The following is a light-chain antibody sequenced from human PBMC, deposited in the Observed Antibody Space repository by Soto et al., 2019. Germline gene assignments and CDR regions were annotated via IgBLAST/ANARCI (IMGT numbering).Light chain of an antibody. J-gene: IGLJ3*02. CDR1: SSNIGTYT. CDR2: TDY. V-gene: IGLV1-44*01. CDR3: ASWDDNLNGGV. Sequence: QSVLTQPPSASGTPGQRVTISCSGTSSNIGTYTVNWYQQLPGTAPKLLIYTDYQRPSGVPDRFSGSKSGTSASLAINGLHSEDEADYYCASWDDNLNGGVFGGGTK.